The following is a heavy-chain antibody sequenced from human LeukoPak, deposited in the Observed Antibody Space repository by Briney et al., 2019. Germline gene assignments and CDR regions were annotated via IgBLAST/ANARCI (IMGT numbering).Heavy chain of an antibody. CDR2: IYYSGST. D-gene: IGHD4-23*01. J-gene: IGHJ4*02. Sequence: PSETLSLTCTVSGGSISSSSSYWGWIRQPPGKGREWIETIYYSGSTYYNASVKSRVTTSADTSKNQFTMKLTAVTAADTAVYYCARTTVATQFDYWGQGTLVTVSS. V-gene: IGHV4-39*01. CDR1: GGSISSSSSY. CDR3: ARTTVATQFDY.